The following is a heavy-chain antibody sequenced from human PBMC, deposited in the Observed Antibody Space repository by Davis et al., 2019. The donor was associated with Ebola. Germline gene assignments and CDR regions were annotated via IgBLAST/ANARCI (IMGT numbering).Heavy chain of an antibody. CDR1: GGSISSYY. V-gene: IGHV4-59*08. CDR3: ARHYYDSSGRPNWFDP. CDR2: IYYSGST. Sequence: PSETLSLTCTVSGGSISSYYWSWIRQPPGKGLEWIGYIYYSGSTNYNPSLKSRVTISVDTSKNQFSLKLSSVTAADTAVYYCARHYYDSSGRPNWFDPWGQGTLVTVSS. D-gene: IGHD3-22*01. J-gene: IGHJ5*02.